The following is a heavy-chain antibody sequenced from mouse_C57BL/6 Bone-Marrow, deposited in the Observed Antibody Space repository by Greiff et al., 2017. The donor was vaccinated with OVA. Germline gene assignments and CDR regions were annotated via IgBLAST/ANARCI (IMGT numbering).Heavy chain of an antibody. D-gene: IGHD1-1*01. CDR1: GYTFTSSG. J-gene: IGHJ3*01. Sequence: VQLKESGAELARPGASVKLSCKASGYTFTSSGISWVKQSTGQGLEWIGEIYPRSGNTYYNEQFKGKATLTADKSSSTAYMELRSLTSEDSAVYVMARAYYYGSSGFAYWGQGTLVTVSA. CDR2: IYPRSGNT. V-gene: IGHV1-81*01. CDR3: ARAYYYGSSGFAY.